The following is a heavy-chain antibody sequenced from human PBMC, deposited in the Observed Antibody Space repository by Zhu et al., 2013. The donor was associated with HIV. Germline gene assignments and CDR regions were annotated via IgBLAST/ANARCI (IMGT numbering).Heavy chain of an antibody. V-gene: IGHV1-18*04. CDR1: GYTFTTYG. CDR2: INTYNGHT. CDR3: ARFPKGSVDY. Sequence: QVQLVQSGAEVKKPGASVKVSCKTSGYTFTTYGITWVRQAPGQGLELMGWINTYNGHTAFAQKFQGRVTLTADTSTSTAYMELSNLRSDDTAVFYCARFPKGSVDYWGQGTLVTVSS. J-gene: IGHJ4*02. D-gene: IGHD4-17*01.